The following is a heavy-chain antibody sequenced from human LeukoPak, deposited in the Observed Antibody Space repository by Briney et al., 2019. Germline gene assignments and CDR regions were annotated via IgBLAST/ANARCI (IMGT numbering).Heavy chain of an antibody. CDR2: INPSGGST. D-gene: IGHD3-22*01. CDR1: GYTFTSYY. V-gene: IGHV1-46*01. Sequence: GASVKVSCKASGYTFTSYYMHWVRQAPGQGLEWMGIINPSGGSTSYAQKFQGRVTMTRDMSTSTVYMELSSLRSGDTAVYYCARAEDPDYSDSSGYYSYWGQGTLVIVSS. J-gene: IGHJ4*02. CDR3: ARAEDPDYSDSSGYYSY.